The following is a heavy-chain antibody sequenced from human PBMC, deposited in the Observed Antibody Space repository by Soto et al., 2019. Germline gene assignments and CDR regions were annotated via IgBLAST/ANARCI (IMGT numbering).Heavy chain of an antibody. J-gene: IGHJ6*03. V-gene: IGHV3-9*01. Sequence: EVQLVESGGGLVQPGRSLRVSCAASGFPFDDYAMHWVRQAPGKGLEWVSGISWNSGSIGYADSVKGRFTISRDNAKNSLDLQMNSLRAEDTAVYYGAKDSVGGGSYYYYMDVWGKGTTVTVSS. CDR1: GFPFDDYA. CDR3: AKDSVGGGSYYYYMDV. CDR2: ISWNSGSI. D-gene: IGHD2-15*01.